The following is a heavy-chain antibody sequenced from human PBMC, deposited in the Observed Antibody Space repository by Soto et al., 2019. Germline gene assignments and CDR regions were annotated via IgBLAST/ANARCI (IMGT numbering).Heavy chain of an antibody. CDR2: INPNSGGT. Sequence: ASVKVSCKASGYTCTGYYMHWVRQAPGQGLEWMGWINPNSGGTSYAQKFQGWVTMTRDTSISTAYMELSRLRSDDTAVYYCARDSGGAIVVVTDDYGMDVWGQGTTFTVSS. D-gene: IGHD2-2*01. J-gene: IGHJ6*02. CDR1: GYTCTGYY. V-gene: IGHV1-2*04. CDR3: ARDSGGAIVVVTDDYGMDV.